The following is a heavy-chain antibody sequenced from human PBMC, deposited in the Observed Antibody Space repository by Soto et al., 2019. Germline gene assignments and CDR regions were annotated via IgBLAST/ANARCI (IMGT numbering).Heavy chain of an antibody. D-gene: IGHD2-15*01. J-gene: IGHJ3*02. V-gene: IGHV5-51*01. CDR2: IHPGDSDT. CDR1: GGMFTNHL. CDR3: ATRGSRGLDNGFDI. Sequence: PGVPISNCSRVSGGMFTNHLVGWVRQLLGKGPAWLRLIHPGDSDTIYSPSFQGQVTISVDKSICSAYLQWSSLKASDTAMYDWATRGSRGLDNGFDICGQRTMVTLSS.